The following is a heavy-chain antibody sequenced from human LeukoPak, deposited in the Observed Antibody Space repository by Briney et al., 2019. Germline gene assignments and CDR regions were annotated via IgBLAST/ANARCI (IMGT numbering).Heavy chain of an antibody. CDR3: ARARGDRDAFDI. CDR1: GGSFSGYY. J-gene: IGHJ3*02. V-gene: IGHV4-34*01. Sequence: SETLSLTCAVYGGSFSGYYWSWIRQPPGKGLEWIGEINHSGSTNYNPSLKSRVTISVDTSKNQFSLKLSSVTAADTAVYYCARARGDRDAFDIWGQGTMVTVSS. CDR2: INHSGST.